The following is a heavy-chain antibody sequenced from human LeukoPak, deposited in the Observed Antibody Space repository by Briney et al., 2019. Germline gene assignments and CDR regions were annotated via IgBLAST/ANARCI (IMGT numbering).Heavy chain of an antibody. CDR1: GCSISSGYY. CDR2: IYHSGST. Sequence: SETLSLTCTVSGCSISSGYYWGWIRQPPGKGLEWIGSIYHSGSTYYNPSLKSRVTISVDTSKNQFSLKLSSVTAADTAVYYCARADVFQGSPTTFDYWGQGTLVTVSS. J-gene: IGHJ4*02. CDR3: ARADVFQGSPTTFDY. D-gene: IGHD1-26*01. V-gene: IGHV4-38-2*02.